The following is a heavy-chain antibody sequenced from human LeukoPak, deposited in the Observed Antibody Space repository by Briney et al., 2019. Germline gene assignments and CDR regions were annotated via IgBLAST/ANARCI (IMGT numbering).Heavy chain of an antibody. J-gene: IGHJ5*02. CDR2: IIPILGIA. Sequence: SVKVSCKASGGTFSSYAISWVRQAPGQGLEWMGRIIPILGIANYAQKFQGRVTITTDESTSTAYMELSSLRSEDTAVYYCARHYSSSSTASPPNNRFDPWGQGTLVTVSS. CDR1: GGTFSSYA. CDR3: ARHYSSSSTASPPNNRFDP. V-gene: IGHV1-69*04. D-gene: IGHD6-6*01.